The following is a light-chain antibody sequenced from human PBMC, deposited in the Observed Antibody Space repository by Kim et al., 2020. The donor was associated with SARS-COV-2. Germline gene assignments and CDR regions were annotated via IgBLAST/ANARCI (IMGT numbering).Light chain of an antibody. CDR2: DAS. CDR3: QQYDNLPLT. V-gene: IGKV1-33*01. J-gene: IGKJ4*01. Sequence: DIKMTQSPSSLSASVGDRVTITCQASQDISNYLNWYQQKPGKAPKLLIYDASNLETGVPSRFSGSGSGTDFTFTISSLQPEDIATYYCQQYDNLPLTFGGGTKVYIK. CDR1: QDISNY.